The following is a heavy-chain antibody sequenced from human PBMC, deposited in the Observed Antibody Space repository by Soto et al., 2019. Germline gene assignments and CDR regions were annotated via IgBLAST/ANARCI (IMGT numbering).Heavy chain of an antibody. CDR1: GYTFTSYG. CDR2: ISAYNGNT. D-gene: IGHD1-1*01. V-gene: IGHV1-18*01. J-gene: IGHJ4*02. CDR3: ARGDVPWNGGNRWFDY. Sequence: QVQLVQSGAEVKKPGASVKVSCKASGYTFTSYGISWVRQAPGQGLEWMGWISAYNGNTNYAQKLQGRVTMTTDTSTSTAYMALRSLRSDDTAVDYGARGDVPWNGGNRWFDYWGQGTLVTVSS.